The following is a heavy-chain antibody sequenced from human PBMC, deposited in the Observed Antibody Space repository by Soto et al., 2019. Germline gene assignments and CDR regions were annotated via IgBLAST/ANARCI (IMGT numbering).Heavy chain of an antibody. CDR2: INAYNGNT. Sequence: QVQLVQSGAEVKKPGASVKVSCKASGYTFTSYGISWVRQAPGQGLEWMGWINAYNGNTNYAQKRQGRGTMTTDTSTSTADLELRSLRSDDTAVYYCARDWFGVDYWGQGPLVTVSS. D-gene: IGHD3-16*01. CDR1: GYTFTSYG. CDR3: ARDWFGVDY. V-gene: IGHV1-18*01. J-gene: IGHJ4*02.